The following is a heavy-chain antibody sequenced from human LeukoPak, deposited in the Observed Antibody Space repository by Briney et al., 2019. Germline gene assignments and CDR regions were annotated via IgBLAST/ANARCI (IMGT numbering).Heavy chain of an antibody. V-gene: IGHV3-23*01. J-gene: IGHJ5*02. CDR2: ISGSGGST. D-gene: IGHD4-17*01. CDR3: AKDPVLYGDYPVWFDP. Sequence: GGSLRLSCAASGFTFSSYAMSWVRQAPGKGLEWVSAISGSGGSTYYADSVKGRFTISRDNSKNTLYLQMNSLRAEDTAVYYCAKDPVLYGDYPVWFDPWGQGTLVTVSS. CDR1: GFTFSSYA.